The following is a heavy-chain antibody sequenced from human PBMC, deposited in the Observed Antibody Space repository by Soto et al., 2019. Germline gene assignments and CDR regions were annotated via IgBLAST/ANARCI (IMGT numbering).Heavy chain of an antibody. CDR3: ARFDH. J-gene: IGHJ4*02. CDR2: ISYDGSNK. V-gene: IGHV3-30-3*01. CDR1: GFTFSSYA. Sequence: GGSLRLSCAASGFTFSSYAMHWVRQAPGKGLEWVAVISYDGSNKYYADSVKGRFTISRDNSKNTLYLQMNSLRDEDTAVYYCARFDHWGQGTLVTVSS.